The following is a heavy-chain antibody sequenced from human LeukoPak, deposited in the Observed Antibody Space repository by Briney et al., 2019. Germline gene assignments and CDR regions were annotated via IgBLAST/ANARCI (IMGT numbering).Heavy chain of an antibody. D-gene: IGHD3-10*01. CDR1: GGSIGSHY. CDR3: ARTTATSQYGSGYFDN. Sequence: SETLSLTCAVSGGSIGSHYWSWIRQPAGEGLEWIGRIYITGSTNYNPSLKSRVTMSVDTSKNQFSLRLSSVTAADTAVYYCARTTATSQYGSGYFDNWGQGTLVTVSS. CDR2: IYITGST. J-gene: IGHJ4*02. V-gene: IGHV4-4*07.